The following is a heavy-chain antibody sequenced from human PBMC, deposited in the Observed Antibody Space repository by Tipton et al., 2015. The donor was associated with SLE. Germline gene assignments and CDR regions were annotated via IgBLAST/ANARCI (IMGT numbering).Heavy chain of an antibody. D-gene: IGHD6-19*01. CDR1: GGSFSGYY. J-gene: IGHJ3*02. CDR3: AREGFAAVAGTKNGFDI. Sequence: TLSLTCAVYGGSFSGYYWSWIRQPPGKGLEWIGEINHSGSTNYNPSLKSRVTISVDTSKNQFSPKLSSVTAADTAVYYCAREGFAAVAGTKNGFDIWGQGTMVTVSS. V-gene: IGHV4-34*01. CDR2: INHSGST.